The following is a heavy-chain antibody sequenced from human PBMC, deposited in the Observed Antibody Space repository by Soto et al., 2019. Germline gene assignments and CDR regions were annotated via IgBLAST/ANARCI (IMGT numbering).Heavy chain of an antibody. V-gene: IGHV1-69*01. CDR1: GCTFSSYA. CDR3: ARGIPYGDYAPGGEKVIYYYGMDV. J-gene: IGHJ6*02. D-gene: IGHD4-17*01. Sequence: QVQLVQSGAEVKKPGSSVKVSCKASGCTFSSYAISWVRQAPGQGLEWMGGIIPIFGTANYAQKFQGRVTITADESTSTDYMELSSLRSEHTSVYYCARGIPYGDYAPGGEKVIYYYGMDVWGQGTTVTVSS. CDR2: IIPIFGTA.